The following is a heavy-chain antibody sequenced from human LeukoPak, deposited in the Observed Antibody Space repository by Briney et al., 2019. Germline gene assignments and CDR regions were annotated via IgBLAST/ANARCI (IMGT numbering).Heavy chain of an antibody. V-gene: IGHV3-13*01. CDR2: ICTAGDT. J-gene: IGHJ4*02. Sequence: GGSLRLSCAASGFTFSSYDMHWVRQATGKGLEWVLAICTAGDTYYPGSVQGRFTISRENAKNSLYLQMNSLRAEDTAVYYCARVLGGDGYNYDYWGQGTLVTVSS. CDR1: GFTFSSYD. D-gene: IGHD5-24*01. CDR3: ARVLGGDGYNYDY.